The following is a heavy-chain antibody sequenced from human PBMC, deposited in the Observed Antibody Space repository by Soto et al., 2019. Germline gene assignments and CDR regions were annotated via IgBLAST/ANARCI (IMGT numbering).Heavy chain of an antibody. Sequence: QVQLVQSGAEVKKPGSSVKVSCKASGGTFSSYTISWVRQAPGQGLEWMGRIIPILGIANYAQKFQGRVTLTADKSTSTAYMEVSSLRSEDTAVYYGASRMSSGYYYGMDVWGQGTTVTVSS. CDR1: GGTFSSYT. J-gene: IGHJ6*02. CDR2: IIPILGIA. CDR3: ASRMSSGYYYGMDV. V-gene: IGHV1-69*02. D-gene: IGHD3-10*01.